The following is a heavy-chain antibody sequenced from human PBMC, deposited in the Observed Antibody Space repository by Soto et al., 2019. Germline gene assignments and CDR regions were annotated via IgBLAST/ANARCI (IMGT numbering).Heavy chain of an antibody. CDR1: GGSVSSGSYY. CDR2: IYYSGST. V-gene: IGHV4-61*01. Sequence: QVQLQESGPGLVKPSETLSLTCTVSGGSVSSGSYYWSWIRQPPGKGLAWIGYIYYSGSTNYNPYHTSRVAISVDTSKNPVALKLSSVTAADTDVYYCARGVAAGHYNWFDPWGQGTLVTVSS. CDR3: ARGVAAGHYNWFDP. D-gene: IGHD6-13*01. J-gene: IGHJ5*02.